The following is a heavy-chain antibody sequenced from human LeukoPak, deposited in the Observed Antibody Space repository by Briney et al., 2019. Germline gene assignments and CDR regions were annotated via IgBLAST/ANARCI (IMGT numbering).Heavy chain of an antibody. D-gene: IGHD4-17*01. Sequence: TGGSLRLSCAASGFTFDGYAMHWVRQAPGKGLEWVSGISWNSGSIGYADSVKGRFTISRDNAKNSLYLQMNSLRAEDTALYYCAKISLVCGDNDAFDIWGQGTMVTVSS. CDR3: AKISLVCGDNDAFDI. V-gene: IGHV3-9*01. CDR2: ISWNSGSI. J-gene: IGHJ3*02. CDR1: GFTFDGYA.